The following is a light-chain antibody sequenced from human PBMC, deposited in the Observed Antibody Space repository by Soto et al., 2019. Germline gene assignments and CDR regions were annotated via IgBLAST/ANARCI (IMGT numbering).Light chain of an antibody. CDR1: QSVSNN. CDR2: GAS. V-gene: IGKV3-15*01. J-gene: IGKJ1*01. Sequence: EIVMTQSPATLSVSPGERATLSCRASQSVSNNLTWYQQKPGQXPXXLIYGASTRATGVPGRFSGSGSGTDFPLTISSLQSEDFAVYYCQQYNDWWTFGQGTKVDIK. CDR3: QQYNDWWT.